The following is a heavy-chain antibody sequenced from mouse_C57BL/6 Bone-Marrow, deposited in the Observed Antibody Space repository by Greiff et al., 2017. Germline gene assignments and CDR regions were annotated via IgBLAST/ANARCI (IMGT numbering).Heavy chain of an antibody. J-gene: IGHJ2*01. V-gene: IGHV1-54*01. CDR1: GYAFTNYL. Sequence: QVQLQQSGAELVRPGTSVKVSCKASGYAFTNYLIEWVKQRPGQGLEWIGVINPGSGGTNYNEKFKGKATLTADKSSSTAYMQLSSLTSEDSAVYFCARGRVYDCEDYFDYWGQGTTLTVSS. CDR3: ARGRVYDCEDYFDY. D-gene: IGHD2-4*01. CDR2: INPGSGGT.